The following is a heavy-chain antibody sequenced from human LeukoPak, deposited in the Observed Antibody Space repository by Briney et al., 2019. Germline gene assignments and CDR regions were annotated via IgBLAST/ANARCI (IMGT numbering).Heavy chain of an antibody. CDR2: ITGISDKI. CDR3: AKDSVAGTRESEF. D-gene: IGHD6-19*01. CDR1: GCIFRNYR. V-gene: IGHV3-21*01. Sequence: PGGSLRLSCTTSGCIFRNYRMTWVRQAPGKGLEWVSSITGISDKIYYAESVRGRFTVSRDNARGSLFLQMSSLRVEDTAVYFCAKDSVAGTRESEFWGQGTQVTVAS. J-gene: IGHJ4*02.